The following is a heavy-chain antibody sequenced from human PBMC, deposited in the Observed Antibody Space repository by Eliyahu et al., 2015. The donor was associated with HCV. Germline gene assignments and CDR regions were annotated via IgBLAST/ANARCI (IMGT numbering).Heavy chain of an antibody. CDR1: EFTIXDFY. D-gene: IGHD4-23*01. CDR2: ISHSGNDI. Sequence: QVQLVESGGGLVRPGGSLXLXCXASEFTIXDFYMNWLRQAPGKGLEWISYISHSGNDISYADSVKGRFTISRDNAKNSLFLHMNSLRPEDTAVYYCARDRRWPENSYGMDVWGQGTTVIVSS. CDR3: ARDRRWPENSYGMDV. J-gene: IGHJ6*02. V-gene: IGHV3-11*04.